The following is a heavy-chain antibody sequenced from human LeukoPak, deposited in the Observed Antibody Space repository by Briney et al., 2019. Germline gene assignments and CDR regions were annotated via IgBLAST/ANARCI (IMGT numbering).Heavy chain of an antibody. V-gene: IGHV4-34*01. Sequence: SSETLSLTCAVYGGSFSGYYWSWIRQPPGKGLEWIGEINHSGSTNYNPSLKSRVTISVDTSKNQFSLKLTSVTAADTAVYYCARSSGSYGVAWFDPWGQGTLVTVSS. CDR3: ARSSGSYGVAWFDP. CDR2: INHSGST. D-gene: IGHD1-26*01. J-gene: IGHJ5*02. CDR1: GGSFSGYY.